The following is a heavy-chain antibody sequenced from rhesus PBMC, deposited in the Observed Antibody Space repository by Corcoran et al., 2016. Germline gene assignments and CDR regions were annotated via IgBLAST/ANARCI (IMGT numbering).Heavy chain of an antibody. V-gene: IGHV4-80*01. CDR2: INGDGGGP. CDR3: ARDVAAAGQWYFDY. D-gene: IGHD6S26*01. J-gene: IGHJ4*01. Sequence: QVQLQESGPGLVKPSETLSLTCGVSGASISTSWWTWIRQPPGKGVERIGKINGDGGGPAYNPLLKSRVTNSKDPSTDQFSLKLKSWTAADTAMYYCARDVAAAGQWYFDYWGQGVLVTVSS. CDR1: GASISTSW.